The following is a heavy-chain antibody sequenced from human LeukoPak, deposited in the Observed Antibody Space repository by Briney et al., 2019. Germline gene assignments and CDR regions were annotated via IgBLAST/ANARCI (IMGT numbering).Heavy chain of an antibody. J-gene: IGHJ6*03. CDR2: INPSGGST. D-gene: IGHD3-10*01. CDR3: ARDGAGSMVRGNYYYYYMDV. CDR1: GYTFTSYY. Sequence: ASVKVSCKASGYTFTSYYMHWVRQAPGQGLEWMGIINPSGGSTSYAQKFQGRVTITADESTSTAYMELSSLRSEDTAVYYCARDGAGSMVRGNYYYYYMDVWGKGTTVTVSS. V-gene: IGHV1-46*01.